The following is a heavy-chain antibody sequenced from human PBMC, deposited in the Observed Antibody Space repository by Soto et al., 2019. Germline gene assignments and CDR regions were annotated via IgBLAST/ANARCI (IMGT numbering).Heavy chain of an antibody. Sequence: SETLSLTCAVSCGSISSSNWWSWVRHPPGKGLEWIGEIYHSGSTNYNPSLKSRVTISVDKSKNQFSLKLSSVTAADTAVYYCARGTFGEAGLDYWGQGTLVTVS. CDR3: ARGTFGEAGLDY. D-gene: IGHD3-10*01. CDR2: IYHSGST. J-gene: IGHJ4*02. V-gene: IGHV4-4*02. CDR1: CGSISSSNW.